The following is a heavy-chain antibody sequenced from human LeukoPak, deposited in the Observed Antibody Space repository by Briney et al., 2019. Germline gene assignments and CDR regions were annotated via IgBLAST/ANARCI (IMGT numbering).Heavy chain of an antibody. Sequence: SVKVSCKASGGTFSSYAISWVRQAPGQGLEWMGGIIPIFGTANYAQKFQDRVTITTDESTSTAYMELSSLRSEDTAVYYCARGPLRFCSSTSCYIHYYYYMDVWGKGTTVTVSS. D-gene: IGHD2-2*01. CDR3: ARGPLRFCSSTSCYIHYYYYMDV. V-gene: IGHV1-69*05. J-gene: IGHJ6*03. CDR1: GGTFSSYA. CDR2: IIPIFGTA.